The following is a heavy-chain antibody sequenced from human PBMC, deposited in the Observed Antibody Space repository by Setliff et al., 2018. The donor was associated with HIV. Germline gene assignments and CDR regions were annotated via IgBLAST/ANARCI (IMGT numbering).Heavy chain of an antibody. CDR2: IYYSGST. V-gene: IGHV4-39*01. CDR3: ARQYMELELPDY. CDR1: GGSISSSSYY. D-gene: IGHD1-7*01. J-gene: IGHJ4*02. Sequence: SETLSLTCTVSGGSISSSSYYWGWIRQPPGKGLEWIGNIYYSGSTYYNPPLKSRVSMSVDTSKNQFSLKLSSVTAADTAVYYCARQYMELELPDYWGQGTLVTVSS.